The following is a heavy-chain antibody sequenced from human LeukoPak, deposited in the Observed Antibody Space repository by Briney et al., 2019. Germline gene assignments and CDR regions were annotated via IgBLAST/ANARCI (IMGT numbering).Heavy chain of an antibody. D-gene: IGHD3-10*01. CDR1: GGSISSGDYY. J-gene: IGHJ6*02. CDR3: ATAGGKKIYGSAKPPTGMDV. V-gene: IGHV4-30-4*01. Sequence: SQTLSLTCTVSGGSISSGDYYWSWIRQPPGKGLEWIGYIYYSGSTYYNPSLKSRVAISVDTSKNQFSLKLSSVTAADTAVYYCATAGGKKIYGSAKPPTGMDVWGQGTTVTVSS. CDR2: IYYSGST.